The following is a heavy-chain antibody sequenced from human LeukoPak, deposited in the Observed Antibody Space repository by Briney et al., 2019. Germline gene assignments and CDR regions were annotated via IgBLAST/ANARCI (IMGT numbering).Heavy chain of an antibody. V-gene: IGHV4-38-2*02. Sequence: PSETLSLTCTVSGYSISSGYYRGWIRQPPGKGLEWIGSIYHSGSTYYNPSLKSRVTISVDTSKNQFSLKLSSVTAADTAVYYCARIRSGGGVVIIRSNYYYMDVWGKGTTVTVSS. CDR1: GYSISSGYY. CDR3: ARIRSGGGVVIIRSNYYYMDV. J-gene: IGHJ6*03. D-gene: IGHD3-3*01. CDR2: IYHSGST.